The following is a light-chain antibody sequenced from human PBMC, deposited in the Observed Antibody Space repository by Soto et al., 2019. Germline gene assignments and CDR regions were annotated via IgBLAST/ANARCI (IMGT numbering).Light chain of an antibody. CDR2: EDN. Sequence: NFMLTQPHSVSASPGKTVTISCARSSGSIASDYVQWYQQRPGSAPTTVIYEDNQRPSGVPDRFSGSIESSSNSASLTISGLKTEDEADYYCQSYDSTNVVFGGGTKLTVL. V-gene: IGLV6-57*04. J-gene: IGLJ2*01. CDR3: QSYDSTNVV. CDR1: SGSIASDY.